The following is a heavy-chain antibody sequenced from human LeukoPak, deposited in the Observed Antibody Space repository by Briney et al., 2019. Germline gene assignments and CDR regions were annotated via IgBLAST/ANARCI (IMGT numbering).Heavy chain of an antibody. CDR1: GGSFSGYY. V-gene: IGHV4-34*01. CDR2: INHSGST. D-gene: IGHD3-10*01. Sequence: SETLSLTCAVYGGSFSGYYWSWIRQPPGKGLEWIGEINHSGSTNYNPSLKSRVTISVDTSKNQFSLKLSSVTAADTAVYYCARGRKLLWFRGGRGYYYMDVWGKGTTVTVSS. J-gene: IGHJ6*03. CDR3: ARGRKLLWFRGGRGYYYMDV.